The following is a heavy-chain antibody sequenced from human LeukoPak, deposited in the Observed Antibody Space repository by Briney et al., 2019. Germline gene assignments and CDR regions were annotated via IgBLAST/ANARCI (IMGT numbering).Heavy chain of an antibody. V-gene: IGHV3-66*01. Sequence: GGSLRLSCAASGFTVSSNYMSWVRQAPGKGLEWVSVIYSGGSTYYADSVKGRFTISRDNAKNSLYLQMNSLRAEDTAVYYCARDRAGATLEGFDYWGQGTLVTVSS. CDR2: IYSGGST. D-gene: IGHD1-26*01. J-gene: IGHJ4*02. CDR3: ARDRAGATLEGFDY. CDR1: GFTVSSNY.